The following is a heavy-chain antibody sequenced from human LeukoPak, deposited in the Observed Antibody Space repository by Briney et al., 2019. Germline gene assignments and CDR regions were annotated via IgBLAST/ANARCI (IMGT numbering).Heavy chain of an antibody. V-gene: IGHV3-48*01. Sequence: GESLTLSCAASGFTFSSYSMNWVRQAPGKGLEWVSYINCSGSTIYNATSVTGRVTISRDNSKNTRYLQINSLRAEETAVYYCAKFDEISTGYFDCCGHGNL. J-gene: IGHJ4*03. CDR1: GFTFSSYS. CDR2: INCSGSTI. CDR3: AKFDEISTGYFDC. D-gene: IGHD3-9*01.